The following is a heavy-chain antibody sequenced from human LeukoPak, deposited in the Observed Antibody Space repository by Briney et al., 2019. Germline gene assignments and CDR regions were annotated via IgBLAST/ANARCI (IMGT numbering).Heavy chain of an antibody. CDR2: ISAYNDNS. D-gene: IGHD3-16*02. CDR3: ARGTITFGGVIVIKAFDI. Sequence: GASVKVSCKASGYTFTSYGISWVRQAPGQGLEWMGWISAYNDNSNYAQKFQGRVTMTTDTSTSTAYMELRSLRSEDTAVYYCARGTITFGGVIVIKAFDIWGQGTMVTVSS. V-gene: IGHV1-18*01. CDR1: GYTFTSYG. J-gene: IGHJ3*02.